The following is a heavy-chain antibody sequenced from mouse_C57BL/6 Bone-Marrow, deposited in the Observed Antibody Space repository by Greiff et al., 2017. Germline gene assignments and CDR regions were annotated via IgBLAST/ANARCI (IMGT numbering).Heavy chain of an antibody. CDR1: GYTFTSYW. CDR2: IHPNSGST. J-gene: IGHJ2*01. CDR3: ASPTTVVDY. D-gene: IGHD1-1*01. Sequence: VQLQQPGAELVKPGASVKLSCKASGYTFTSYWMHWVKQRPGQGLEWIGMIHPNSGSTNYNEKFKSKATLTVDKSSRTAYMQRSSLTSEDTAVYYSASPTTVVDYWGQGTTLTVSS. V-gene: IGHV1-64*01.